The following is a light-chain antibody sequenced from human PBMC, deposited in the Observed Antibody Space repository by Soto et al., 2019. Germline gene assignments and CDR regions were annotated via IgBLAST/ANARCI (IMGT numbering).Light chain of an antibody. Sequence: EIVMTQSPATLSVSPGERATLSCRGSQSVGSNLAWYQQKPGQAPRLLIYGASTRATGVPARFSGSGSGTEFTFPISSLQSEDFAVYYCQQHNGLPLTFGGGTKVEI. CDR1: QSVGSN. CDR2: GAS. CDR3: QQHNGLPLT. J-gene: IGKJ4*01. V-gene: IGKV3-15*01.